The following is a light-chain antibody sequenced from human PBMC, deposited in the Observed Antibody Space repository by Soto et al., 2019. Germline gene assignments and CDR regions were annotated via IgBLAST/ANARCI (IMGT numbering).Light chain of an antibody. CDR1: QSISSY. CDR2: AAS. CDR3: QQSYSTPLT. V-gene: IGKV1-39*01. Sequence: DIQMTQSPSSLSSSVVDIVTITSRARQSISSYGNWYQQKPGKAPKLLIYAASSSQRGAPSRLSGSGSGRDFTITIRSLQPEGLATYYYQQSYSTPLTCGGGNKVELK. J-gene: IGKJ4*01.